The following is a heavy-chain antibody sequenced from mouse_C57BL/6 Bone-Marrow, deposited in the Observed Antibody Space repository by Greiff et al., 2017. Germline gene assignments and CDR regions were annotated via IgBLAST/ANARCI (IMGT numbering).Heavy chain of an antibody. CDR1: GFSLTSYA. CDR3: ARKPYTYSKGYFDV. D-gene: IGHD2-5*01. V-gene: IGHV2-9-1*01. J-gene: IGHJ1*03. Sequence: VQLQQSGPGLVAPSQSLSITCTVSGFSLTSYAISWVRQPPGKGLEWLGVIWTGGGTNYNSALKSRLSISKDNSKSQVFLKMNSLQTDDTARYYCARKPYTYSKGYFDVWGTGTTVTVSS. CDR2: IWTGGGT.